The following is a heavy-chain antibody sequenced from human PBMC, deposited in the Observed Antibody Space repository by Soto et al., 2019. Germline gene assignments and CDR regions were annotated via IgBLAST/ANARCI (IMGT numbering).Heavy chain of an antibody. V-gene: IGHV5-10-1*01. CDR2: IDPSDSYT. Sequence: GESLKIACKGSGYSFTSYWISWVRQMPGKGLEWMGRIDPSDSYTNYSPSFQGHVTISADKSISTAYLQWSSLKASDTAMYYCARRSSIAAAGFGMDVWGQGTTVTVSS. CDR1: GYSFTSYW. CDR3: ARRSSIAAAGFGMDV. D-gene: IGHD6-13*01. J-gene: IGHJ6*02.